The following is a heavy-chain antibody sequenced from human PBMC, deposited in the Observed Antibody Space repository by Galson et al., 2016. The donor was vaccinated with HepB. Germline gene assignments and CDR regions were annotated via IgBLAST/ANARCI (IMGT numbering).Heavy chain of an antibody. CDR1: GGSISSDGYY. CDR2: IYYSGST. CDR3: ARDSGWGSFPLFYYFGLDV. V-gene: IGHV4-31*03. D-gene: IGHD3-10*01. J-gene: IGHJ6*02. Sequence: TLSLTCTVSGGSISSDGYYWSWIRQHPGKGLEWIGYIYYSGSTYYNRSLKSRVTISLDASKNQFFMRLNSVTAADSAVYYCARDSGWGSFPLFYYFGLDVWGRGTTVIVSS.